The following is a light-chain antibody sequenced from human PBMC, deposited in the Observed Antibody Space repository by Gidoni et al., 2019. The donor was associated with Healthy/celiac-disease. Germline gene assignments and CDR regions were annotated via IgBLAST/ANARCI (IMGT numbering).Light chain of an antibody. CDR3: QSYDSSLSVVV. Sequence: QSVLTQPPSVSGAPGQRVTISCTGSSSNIGAGYDVPWYHQLPGTAPKLLIYGNSNRPSGVPDRFSGSKSGTSASLAITGLQAEDEADYYCQSYDSSLSVVVFGGGTKLTVL. CDR2: GNS. CDR1: SSNIGAGYD. V-gene: IGLV1-40*01. J-gene: IGLJ2*01.